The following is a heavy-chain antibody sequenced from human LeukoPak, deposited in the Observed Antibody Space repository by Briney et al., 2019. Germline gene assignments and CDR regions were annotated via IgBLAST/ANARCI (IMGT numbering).Heavy chain of an antibody. CDR1: GFTFSSYA. CDR3: AKVTDYGDYLVDY. D-gene: IGHD4-17*01. CDR2: ISGGVVTT. V-gene: IGHV3-23*01. Sequence: GGSLRLSCAASGFTFSSYAMSWVRQAPGKGLDWVSAISGGVVTTYYADSVKGRFTISRDNSKNTLYLQMNSLRAEDTAVYYCAKVTDYGDYLVDYWGQGTLVTVSS. J-gene: IGHJ4*02.